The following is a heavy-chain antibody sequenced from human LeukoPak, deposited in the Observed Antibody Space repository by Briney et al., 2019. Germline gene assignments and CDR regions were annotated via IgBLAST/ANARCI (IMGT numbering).Heavy chain of an antibody. CDR1: GFTFSNAW. CDR3: TTTYIVASTRNLGDY. D-gene: IGHD5-12*01. Sequence: GGSLRLSCAASGFTFSNAWLSWVRQAPGKGLEWVGRIKSQALGGTTDYAAPVKGRFTISRDDSKNMVDLQMTSLKAEDTAMYYCTTTYIVASTRNLGDYWGQGTLVTVSS. CDR2: IKSQALGGTT. J-gene: IGHJ4*02. V-gene: IGHV3-15*01.